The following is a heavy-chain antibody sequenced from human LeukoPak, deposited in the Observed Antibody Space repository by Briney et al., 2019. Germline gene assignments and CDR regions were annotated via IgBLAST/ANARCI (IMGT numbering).Heavy chain of an antibody. CDR3: ARDRVTMMPLDY. V-gene: IGHV1-46*01. Sequence: ASVKVSCKASGYTFTSYYMHWVRQAPGQGLEWMGIINPSGGSTSYAQKFQGRDTMTRDTSTSTVYMELSSLRSEDTAVYYCARDRVTMMPLDYWGQGTLVTVSS. J-gene: IGHJ4*02. D-gene: IGHD3-22*01. CDR1: GYTFTSYY. CDR2: INPSGGST.